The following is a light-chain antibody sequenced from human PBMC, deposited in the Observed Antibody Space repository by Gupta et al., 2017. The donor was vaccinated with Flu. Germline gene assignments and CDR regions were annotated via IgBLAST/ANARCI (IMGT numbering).Light chain of an antibody. CDR3: SSYTRSTASIIAWV. CDR1: NSDVGDYNR. V-gene: IGLV2-14*01. CDR2: EVS. J-gene: IGLJ3*02. Sequence: QSVLTQPASVSGSPGQSITISCPGTNSDVGDYNRVSWYQQHPGKAPKLIIYEVSYRPSGVSDRFSGSKSGNTASLTISGLQTDDEADYYCSSYTRSTASIIAWVFGGGTKVTVL.